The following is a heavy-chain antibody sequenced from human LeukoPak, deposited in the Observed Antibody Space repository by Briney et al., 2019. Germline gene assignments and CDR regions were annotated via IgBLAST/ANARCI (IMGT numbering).Heavy chain of an antibody. V-gene: IGHV4-34*01. J-gene: IGHJ4*02. CDR3: ARARGDCSGGSCYGTLDY. CDR1: GGSFSGYY. Sequence: PSETLSLTCAVYGGSFSGYYWSWIRQPPGKGLEWIGEINHSGSTNYNPSLKSRVTISVDTSKNQFSLKLSSVTAADTAVYYCARARGDCSGGSCYGTLDYWGQGTLVTVSS. CDR2: INHSGST. D-gene: IGHD2-15*01.